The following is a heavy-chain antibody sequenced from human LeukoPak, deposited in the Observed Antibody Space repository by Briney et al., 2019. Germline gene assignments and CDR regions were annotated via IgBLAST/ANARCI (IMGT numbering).Heavy chain of an antibody. J-gene: IGHJ4*02. Sequence: PSQTLSLTCAVSGGSISSGGYSWSWIRQPPGKGLEWIGYIYHSGSTNYNPSLKSRVTISVDTSKNQFSLKLSSVTAADTAVYYCARGRFLEWLPYFDYWGQGTLVTVSS. D-gene: IGHD3-3*01. CDR2: IYHSGST. V-gene: IGHV4-30-2*01. CDR1: GGSISSGGYS. CDR3: ARGRFLEWLPYFDY.